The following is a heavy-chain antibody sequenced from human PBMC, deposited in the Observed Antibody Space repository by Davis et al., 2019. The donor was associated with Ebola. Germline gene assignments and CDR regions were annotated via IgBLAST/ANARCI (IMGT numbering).Heavy chain of an antibody. CDR3: ARVKVAGSTTHFDF. D-gene: IGHD6-19*01. V-gene: IGHV3-23*01. Sequence: GESLKISCATSGFTLRSYAMSWVRQAPGKGLECVSTISGSGGRTLYADSVKGRFTIFRDNAKNSLFLQMNNLRGEDTALYHCARVKVAGSTTHFDFWGQGTLVTVSS. CDR2: ISGSGGRT. J-gene: IGHJ4*02. CDR1: GFTLRSYA.